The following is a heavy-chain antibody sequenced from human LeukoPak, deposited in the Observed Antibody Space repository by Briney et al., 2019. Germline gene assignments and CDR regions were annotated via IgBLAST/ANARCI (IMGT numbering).Heavy chain of an antibody. Sequence: GGSLRLSCAASGFTFSDYYMSWIRQAPGKGLQWVSYISSGSSYTNYADSVRGRFTISRDNAKNSLYLQMNGLRDEDTAVYYCARDLVRGTSDYWGQGTLVTVSS. D-gene: IGHD3-10*01. J-gene: IGHJ4*02. V-gene: IGHV3-11*06. CDR3: ARDLVRGTSDY. CDR2: ISSGSSYT. CDR1: GFTFSDYY.